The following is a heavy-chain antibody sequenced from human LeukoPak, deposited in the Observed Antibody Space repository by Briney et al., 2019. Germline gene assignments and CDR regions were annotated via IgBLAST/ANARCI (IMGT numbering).Heavy chain of an antibody. CDR2: IKQDGSEK. J-gene: IGHJ4*02. Sequence: GSLRLSCAASGFTFSSYWMSWVRQAPGKGLEWVANIKQDGSEKYYVDSVKGRFTISRDNAKNSLYLQMNSLRAEDTAVHYCARGRTYYYDSSGYSVLVYWGQGTLVTVSS. CDR3: ARGRTYYYDSSGYSVLVY. CDR1: GFTFSSYW. V-gene: IGHV3-7*01. D-gene: IGHD3-22*01.